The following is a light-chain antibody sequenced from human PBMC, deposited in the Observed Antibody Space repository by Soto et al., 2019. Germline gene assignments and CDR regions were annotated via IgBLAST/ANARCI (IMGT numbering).Light chain of an antibody. CDR3: CSYAGSSTFS. V-gene: IGLV2-23*03. CDR2: EGS. CDR1: SSDVGSYNL. J-gene: IGLJ2*01. Sequence: QSALTQPASVSGSPGQSITISCTGTSSDVGSYNLVSWYQQHPGKAPKLMIYEGSKRPSGVSNRFSGSESGNTASLTISGLQAEDEADYYCCSYAGSSTFSFGGGTKLTVL.